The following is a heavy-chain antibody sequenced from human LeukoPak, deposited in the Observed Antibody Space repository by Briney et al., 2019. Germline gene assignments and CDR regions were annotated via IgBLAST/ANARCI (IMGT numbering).Heavy chain of an antibody. Sequence: PGGSLRLSGAASGFTFSNYAMSWVRQAPGKGLEWVSVISGSGGSTYYADSVKGRFTISRDNSKNTLYLQMNSLKAEDTAVYYCAKSVESAVTTNPYFDYWGQGTLVTVSS. D-gene: IGHD4-17*01. CDR1: GFTFSNYA. CDR2: ISGSGGST. CDR3: AKSVESAVTTNPYFDY. V-gene: IGHV3-23*01. J-gene: IGHJ4*02.